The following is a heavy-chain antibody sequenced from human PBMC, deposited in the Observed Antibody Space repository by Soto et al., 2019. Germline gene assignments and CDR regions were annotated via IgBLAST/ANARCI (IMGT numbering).Heavy chain of an antibody. CDR3: AKDRNYPRDQFHY. Sequence: GGSLRLSCAASGFTFSSYAMSWVRQAPGKGLEWVSAISANGQGIYYADSVRGRFTISRDNSKNTIFLHMDSLRAEDTAVYYCAKDRNYPRDQFHYWGQGTLVTVSS. V-gene: IGHV3-23*01. J-gene: IGHJ4*02. CDR1: GFTFSSYA. CDR2: ISANGQGI. D-gene: IGHD1-7*01.